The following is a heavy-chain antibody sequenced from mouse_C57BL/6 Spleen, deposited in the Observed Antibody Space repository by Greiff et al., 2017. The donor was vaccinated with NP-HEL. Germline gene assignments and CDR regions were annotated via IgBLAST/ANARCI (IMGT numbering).Heavy chain of an antibody. Sequence: EVQLVESGGGLVQPKGSLKLSCAASGFSFNTYAMNWVRQAPGKGLEWVARIRSKSNNYATYYADSVKDSFTISRDDSESMLYLQMNILITEDTAMYSCVRSGLLLDYWGQGTTLTVSS. CDR3: VRSGLLLDY. D-gene: IGHD2-3*01. J-gene: IGHJ2*01. CDR1: GFSFNTYA. V-gene: IGHV10-1*01. CDR2: IRSKSNNYAT.